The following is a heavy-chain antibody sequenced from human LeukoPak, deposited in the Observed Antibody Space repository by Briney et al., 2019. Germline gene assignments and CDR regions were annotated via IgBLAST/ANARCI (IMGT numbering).Heavy chain of an antibody. CDR2: IIPILGIA. V-gene: IGHV1-69*04. J-gene: IGHJ4*02. CDR1: GGTFSSYA. CDR3: ARARGNYGDYVEYDY. Sequence: ASVKVSCKASGGTFSSYAISWVRQAPGQGLEWMGRIIPILGIANYAQKFQGRVTMTTDTSTSTAYMELRSLRSDDTAVYYCARARGNYGDYVEYDYWGQGTLVTVSS. D-gene: IGHD4-17*01.